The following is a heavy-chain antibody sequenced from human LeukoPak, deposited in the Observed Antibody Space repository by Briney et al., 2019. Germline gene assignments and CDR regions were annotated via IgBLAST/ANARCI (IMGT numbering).Heavy chain of an antibody. V-gene: IGHV1-24*01. J-gene: IGHJ5*02. CDR3: ATSYGSGSYHWFDP. D-gene: IGHD3-10*01. CDR2: FDPEDGET. CDR1: GYTLTELS. Sequence: GASVKVSCKVSGYTLTELSMHWVRQAPGKGLEWMGGFDPEDGETIYAQKFQGRVTMTEDTSTDTAYMELSSLRSEDTAVYYCATSYGSGSYHWFDPWGQGTLVTVSS.